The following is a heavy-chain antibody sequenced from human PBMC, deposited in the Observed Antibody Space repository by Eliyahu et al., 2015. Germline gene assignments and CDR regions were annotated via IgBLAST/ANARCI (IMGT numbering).Heavy chain of an antibody. CDR3: AKDRTPEYPGSWYFDV. J-gene: IGHJ2*01. CDR2: XXGSGSFT. D-gene: IGHD2/OR15-2a*01. Sequence: EVQLLESGGGLVQPGGSLXLXXAASGFTFSSYAVXWVRQAPGKGLAWVSVXXGSGSFTYYADSVKGRFTISRDNSRNTLYLQIDSLRAEDTAVYYCAKDRTPEYPGSWYFDVWGRGTLVTVSS. CDR1: GFTFSSYA. V-gene: IGHV3-23*01.